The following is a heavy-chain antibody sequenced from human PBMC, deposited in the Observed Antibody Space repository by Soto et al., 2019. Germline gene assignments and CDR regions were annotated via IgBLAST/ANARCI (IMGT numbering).Heavy chain of an antibody. D-gene: IGHD3-3*01. CDR3: ARDQAYDFWSGYYTGPWFDP. V-gene: IGHV1-46*01. J-gene: IGHJ5*02. CDR1: GYTFTSYY. CDR2: INPSGGST. Sequence: ASVKVSCKASGYTFTSYYMHWVRQAPGQGLEWMGIINPSGGSTSYAQKFQGRVTMTRDTSTSTVYMELSSLRSEDTAVYYCARDQAYDFWSGYYTGPWFDPWGQGTLVTVSS.